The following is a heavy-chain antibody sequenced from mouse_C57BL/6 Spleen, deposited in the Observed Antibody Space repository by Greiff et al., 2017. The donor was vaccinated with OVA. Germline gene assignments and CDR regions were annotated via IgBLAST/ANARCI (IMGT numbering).Heavy chain of an antibody. CDR1: GFTFSDYG. CDR3: ARTLRKDAMDY. Sequence: EVMLVESGGGLVKPGGSLKLSCAASGFTFSDYGMHWVRQAPEKGLEWVAYISSGSSTNYYADTVKGRFTISRDNAKNTLFLQMTSLRSEDTAMYYCARTLRKDAMDYWGQGTSVTVSS. V-gene: IGHV5-17*01. J-gene: IGHJ4*01. D-gene: IGHD2-12*01. CDR2: ISSGSSTN.